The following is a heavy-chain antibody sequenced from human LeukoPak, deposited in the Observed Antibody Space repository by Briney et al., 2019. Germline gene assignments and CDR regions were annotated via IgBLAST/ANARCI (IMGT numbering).Heavy chain of an antibody. D-gene: IGHD1-1*01. Sequence: PGGSLRLSCAASGFSFSTYAMTWLRQAPGKGLEWVSTTTDSGGNTHYADAVKGRFTMSRDNSKNTLYLQLNSLRAEDTAVYYCARWNEGLDYWGRGTLVTVSS. J-gene: IGHJ4*02. CDR3: ARWNEGLDY. V-gene: IGHV3-23*01. CDR2: TTDSGGNT. CDR1: GFSFSTYA.